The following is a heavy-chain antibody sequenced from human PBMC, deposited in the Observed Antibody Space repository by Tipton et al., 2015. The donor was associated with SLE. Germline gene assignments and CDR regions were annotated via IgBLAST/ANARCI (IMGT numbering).Heavy chain of an antibody. V-gene: IGHV4-59*11. J-gene: IGHJ4*02. CDR3: ARDRSSVSD. Sequence: LRLSCTVSGGSIRSHYWSWIRQPPGKGLEWIGIAYHSGSTYYNPSLESRVTISIDTSKNQFSLKLTSVTAADTAVYFCARDRSSVSDWGQGTQVIVSP. CDR2: AYHSGST. D-gene: IGHD5/OR15-5a*01. CDR1: GGSIRSHY.